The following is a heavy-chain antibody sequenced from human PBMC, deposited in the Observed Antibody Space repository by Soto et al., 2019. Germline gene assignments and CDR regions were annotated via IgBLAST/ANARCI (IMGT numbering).Heavy chain of an antibody. CDR1: GGSISSGDYY. J-gene: IGHJ4*02. D-gene: IGHD3-22*01. Sequence: QVQLQESGPGLVKPSQTLSLTCTVSGGSISSGDYYWSWIRQPPGKGLEWIGYIYYSGSTYYNPSLKSRVTISVDTSKNQFSLKLSSVTAADTAVYYCARLKDSSGYYPPEADYWGQGTLVTVSS. V-gene: IGHV4-30-4*01. CDR3: ARLKDSSGYYPPEADY. CDR2: IYYSGST.